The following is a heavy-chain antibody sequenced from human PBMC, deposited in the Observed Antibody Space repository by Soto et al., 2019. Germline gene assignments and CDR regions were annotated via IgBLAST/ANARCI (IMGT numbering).Heavy chain of an antibody. CDR1: GYSFTSYW. J-gene: IGHJ6*02. D-gene: IGHD2-2*01. CDR2: IYPGDSDT. Sequence: PGESLKISCKGSGYSFTSYWIGWVRQMPGKGLEWMGIIYPGDSDTRYSPSFQGQVTISADKSISTAYLQWSSLKASDTAMYYCARIRFCSSTSCHVGWYYYGMDVWGQGTTVTVSS. CDR3: ARIRFCSSTSCHVGWYYYGMDV. V-gene: IGHV5-51*01.